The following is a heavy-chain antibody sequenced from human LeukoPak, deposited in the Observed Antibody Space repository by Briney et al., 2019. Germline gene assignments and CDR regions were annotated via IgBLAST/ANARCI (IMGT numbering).Heavy chain of an antibody. J-gene: IGHJ5*02. Sequence: PGGSLRLSCAASGFTFDDYAMHWVRQAPGKGLEWVSLISGDGGSTYYADSVKGRFTISRDNSKNSLYLQMNSLRTEDTALYYCATPFDGNWNDVPFEPWGQGTLVTVSS. V-gene: IGHV3-43*02. CDR1: GFTFDDYA. CDR2: ISGDGGST. D-gene: IGHD1-20*01. CDR3: ATPFDGNWNDVPFEP.